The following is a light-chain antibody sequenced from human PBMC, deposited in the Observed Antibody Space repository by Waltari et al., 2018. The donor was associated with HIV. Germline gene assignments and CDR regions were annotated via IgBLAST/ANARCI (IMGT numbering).Light chain of an antibody. CDR3: QQRSNWPIT. CDR1: QSVSNY. CDR2: AAS. V-gene: IGKV3-11*01. J-gene: IGKJ5*01. Sequence: EIVLTQSPATLSLSPGERATLSCRASQSVSNYLAWYQQKPGQAPRLLIDAASSRATGIPARFSGSWSGTDFTLTISSLEPGDLAVYYCQQRSNWPITFGQGTRLEIK.